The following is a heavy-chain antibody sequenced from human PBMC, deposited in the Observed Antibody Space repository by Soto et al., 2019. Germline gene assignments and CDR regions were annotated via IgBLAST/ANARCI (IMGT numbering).Heavy chain of an antibody. Sequence: GESLKISCKTSGYTFSSHWIDWVRQMPGKGLEWMGRIAPSDSSTKYSPSFQGHVTMSADKAISTVYLHWSSLRASDSAMYYCVRRGGGFWYDFDHWGDVTLVTVCS. J-gene: IGHJ4*01. CDR2: IAPSDSST. V-gene: IGHV5-10-1*01. CDR3: VRRGGGFWYDFDH. D-gene: IGHD5-12*01. CDR1: GYTFSSHW.